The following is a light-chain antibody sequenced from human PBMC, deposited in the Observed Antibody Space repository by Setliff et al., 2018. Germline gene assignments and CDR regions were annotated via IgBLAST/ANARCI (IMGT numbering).Light chain of an antibody. CDR3: CSYAGSYTLI. J-gene: IGLJ2*01. V-gene: IGLV2-11*01. CDR1: SSDVGGYNY. Sequence: QSALTQPRSVSGSPGQSVTISCTGTSSDVGGYNYVSWYQQHPGKAPKLMIYDVSKRPSGVPDRFSGSKSGYTASLTISGLQTEDEADYYCCSYAGSYTLIVGGGTK. CDR2: DVS.